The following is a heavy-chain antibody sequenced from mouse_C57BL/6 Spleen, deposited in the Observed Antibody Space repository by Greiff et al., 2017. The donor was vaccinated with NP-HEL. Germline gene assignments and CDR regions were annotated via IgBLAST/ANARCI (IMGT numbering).Heavy chain of an antibody. CDR1: GFSLTSYG. J-gene: IGHJ3*01. D-gene: IGHD3-3*01. V-gene: IGHV2-2*01. Sequence: VKLQQSGPGLVQPSQSLSITCTVSGFSLTSYGVHWVRQSPGKGLEWLGVIWSGGSTDYNAAFISRLSISKDNSKSQVFFKMNSLQADDTAIYYCARFYGQGAYWGQGTLGTVSA. CDR3: ARFYGQGAY. CDR2: IWSGGST.